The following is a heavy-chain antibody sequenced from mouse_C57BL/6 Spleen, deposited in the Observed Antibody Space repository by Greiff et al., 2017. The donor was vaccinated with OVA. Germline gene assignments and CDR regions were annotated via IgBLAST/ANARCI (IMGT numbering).Heavy chain of an antibody. CDR3: ARGNDGYLPFDY. D-gene: IGHD2-3*01. J-gene: IGHJ2*01. V-gene: IGHV1-50*01. Sequence: QVQLQQPGAELVKPGASVKLSCKASGYTFTSYWMQWVKQRPGQGLEWIGEIDPSDSYTNYNQKFKGKATLTVDTSSSTAYMQLSSLTSEDSAVYYCARGNDGYLPFDYWGQGTTLTVSS. CDR2: IDPSDSYT. CDR1: GYTFTSYW.